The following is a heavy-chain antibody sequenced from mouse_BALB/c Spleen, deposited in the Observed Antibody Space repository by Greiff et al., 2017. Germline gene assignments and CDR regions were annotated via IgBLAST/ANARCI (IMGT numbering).Heavy chain of an antibody. V-gene: IGHV3-6*02. CDR2: ISYDGSN. Sequence: EESGPGLVKPSQSLSLTCSVTGYSITSGYYWNWIRQFPGNKLEWMGYISYDGSNNYNPSLKNRISITRDTSENQFFLKLNSVTTEDTATYYGERRCLLPSWFAYWGQGTLLTVSA. J-gene: IGHJ3*01. CDR3: ERRCLLPSWFAY. CDR1: GYSITSGYY. D-gene: IGHD2-3*01.